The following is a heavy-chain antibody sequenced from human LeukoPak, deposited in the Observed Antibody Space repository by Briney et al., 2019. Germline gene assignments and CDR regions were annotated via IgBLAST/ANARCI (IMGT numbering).Heavy chain of an antibody. V-gene: IGHV3-21*01. Sequence: IPGGSPRLSCAASGFTFRTYSMNWVRQAPGKGLEWVSGISSSSTYIFYADSVKGRLTISRDNAKDSLDLQMNSLRAEDTAVYYCVRDKGAMARGAIFVYWGQALPVIVSS. J-gene: IGHJ4*02. CDR3: VRDKGAMARGAIFVY. D-gene: IGHD3-10*01. CDR1: GFTFRTYS. CDR2: ISSSSTYI.